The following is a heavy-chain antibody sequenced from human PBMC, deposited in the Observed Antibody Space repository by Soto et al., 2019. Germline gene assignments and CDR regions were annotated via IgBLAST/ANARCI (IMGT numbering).Heavy chain of an antibody. Sequence: QVQLEQSGAEVKKPGDSMKVSCKASGYTFTTYGISWVRQAPGQGLEWMGWINGYNGNTDYPHKLQGRVTMTTDTSTSTAYMALRSLRSDDTAVYYCAREGSAPYYYYGMDVWGQGTTVTVSS. J-gene: IGHJ6*02. D-gene: IGHD6-19*01. V-gene: IGHV1-18*01. CDR2: INGYNGNT. CDR3: AREGSAPYYYYGMDV. CDR1: GYTFTTYG.